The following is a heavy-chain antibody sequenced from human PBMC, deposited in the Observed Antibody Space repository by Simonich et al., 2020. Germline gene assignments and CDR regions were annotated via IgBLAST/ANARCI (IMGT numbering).Heavy chain of an antibody. J-gene: IGHJ4*02. CDR3: ARLPDY. Sequence: QVQLQESGPGLVKPSETLSLTCTVSGGSISRYYWSWNRQPPGKGLEWIGYNYYSGSTNYNPSLKSRVTISVDTSKNQFSLKLSSVTAADTAVYYCARLPDYWGQGTLVTVSS. CDR2: NYYSGST. CDR1: GGSISRYY. V-gene: IGHV4-59*08.